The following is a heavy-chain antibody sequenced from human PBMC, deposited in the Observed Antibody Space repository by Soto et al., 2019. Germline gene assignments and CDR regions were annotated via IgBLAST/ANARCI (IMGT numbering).Heavy chain of an antibody. J-gene: IGHJ5*02. CDR2: ISYSGSA. CDR1: GGSIGGYY. Sequence: QVQLQESGPGLVKPSETLSLICTVSGGSIGGYYWNWIRQPPGKGLEWMGYISYSGSADYNPSLKSRVTISQDPSRNQFSLRLSSVTAADTATYYCANSHGSGTYFCSWGQGTLVTVSS. D-gene: IGHD3-10*01. V-gene: IGHV4-59*01. CDR3: ANSHGSGTYFCS.